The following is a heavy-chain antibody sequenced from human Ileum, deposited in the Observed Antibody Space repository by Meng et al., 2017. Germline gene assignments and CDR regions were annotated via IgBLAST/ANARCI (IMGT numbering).Heavy chain of an antibody. Sequence: HIPLKESCPTLVTPTQTLTLTCTLSGFSVTTDGVGVGWIRQPPGKALEWLALIYWDDDTRYSPSLKHRLTITKDTSKNQVVLTMTDMDPVDTATYYCAHKREETTVNYFDYWGQGTLVTVSS. J-gene: IGHJ4*02. CDR3: AHKREETTVNYFDY. CDR2: IYWDDDT. D-gene: IGHD4-17*01. V-gene: IGHV2-5*02. CDR1: GFSVTTDGVG.